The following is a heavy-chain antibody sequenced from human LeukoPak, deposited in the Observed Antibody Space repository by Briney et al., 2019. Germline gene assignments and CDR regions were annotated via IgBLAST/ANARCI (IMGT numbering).Heavy chain of an antibody. Sequence: PGGSLRLSCAASGFTFSNYGMHWVRQPPGKGLEWVAVISYDGSNKYYADSVKGRFTISRDNSKNTLYLQMNSLRAEDTAVYYCAKAGMATYFEREDYWGQGTLVTVSS. CDR2: ISYDGSNK. J-gene: IGHJ4*02. D-gene: IGHD5-24*01. CDR3: AKAGMATYFEREDY. V-gene: IGHV3-30*18. CDR1: GFTFSNYG.